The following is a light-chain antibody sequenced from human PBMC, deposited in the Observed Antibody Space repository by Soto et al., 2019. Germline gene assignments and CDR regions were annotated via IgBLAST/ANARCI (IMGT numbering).Light chain of an antibody. CDR3: QQFNSL. Sequence: EIVLTQSPSTLSLSPGERATLSCRASQSVSSNLAWYQQKPGQAPRLLIYGASTRATGIPARFSGSGSGTHFILTISNLQPEDFATYYCQQFNSLFGQGTRLEIK. CDR2: GAS. J-gene: IGKJ5*01. V-gene: IGKV3-15*01. CDR1: QSVSSN.